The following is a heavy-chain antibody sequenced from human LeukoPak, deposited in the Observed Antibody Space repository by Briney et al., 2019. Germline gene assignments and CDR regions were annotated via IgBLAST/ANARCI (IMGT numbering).Heavy chain of an antibody. CDR3: ARGFSYLSAFDI. D-gene: IGHD1-26*01. V-gene: IGHV1-69*01. CDR1: GGTFISYA. CDR2: IIPIFGTA. Sequence: SVKVSCKASGGTFISYAISGVRQAPGKGLEWMGGIIPIFGTANYAQKFQGRVTITADESLSTAYMELSSLRSEDTAVYYCARGFSYLSAFDIWGQGTMVTVSS. J-gene: IGHJ3*02.